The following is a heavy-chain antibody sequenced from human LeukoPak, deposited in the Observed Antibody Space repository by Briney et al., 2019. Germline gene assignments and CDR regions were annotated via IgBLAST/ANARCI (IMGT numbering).Heavy chain of an antibody. CDR1: GFTFSGAA. CDR2: IRSKSNSYAT. CDR3: ARGVKVRGVNYYAMDV. J-gene: IGHJ6*02. V-gene: IGHV3-73*01. D-gene: IGHD3-10*01. Sequence: QSGGSLKLSCAASGFTFSGAAMHWVRQASGKGLEWIGHIRSKSNSYATAYAASVKGRFTISRDDSKNTAYLQMTSLKTEDTAVYYCARGVKVRGVNYYAMDVWGQGTTVTVSS.